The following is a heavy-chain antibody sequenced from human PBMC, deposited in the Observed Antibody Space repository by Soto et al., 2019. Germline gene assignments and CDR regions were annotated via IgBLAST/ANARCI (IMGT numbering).Heavy chain of an antibody. CDR2: ISGSGGSA. D-gene: IGHD3-3*01. Sequence: GGALRLSCAASGFTFSNYAMSWVRQAPGKGLEWISTISGSGGSAYYADSVKGRFTISRDNSKNTLYLQMNSLRAEDTAVYYCAKGQSTYYDFWSRYYDWFDPWGQGTLVTVS. CDR1: GFTFSNYA. V-gene: IGHV3-23*01. CDR3: AKGQSTYYDFWSRYYDWFDP. J-gene: IGHJ5*02.